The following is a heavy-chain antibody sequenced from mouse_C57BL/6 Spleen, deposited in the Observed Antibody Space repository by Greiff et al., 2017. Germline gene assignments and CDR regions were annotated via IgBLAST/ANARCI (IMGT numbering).Heavy chain of an antibody. V-gene: IGHV3-6*01. D-gene: IGHD1-1*01. CDR3: ARGSYYCGSSGYAMDY. Sequence: EVQLQESGPGLVKPSQSLSLTCSVTGYSITSGYYWNWIRQFPGNKLEWMGYISYDGSNNYNPTLKNRISITRDTSKNQFFLKLNSVTTEDTATYDCARGSYYCGSSGYAMDYWGQGTSVTVSS. J-gene: IGHJ4*01. CDR1: GYSITSGYY. CDR2: ISYDGSN.